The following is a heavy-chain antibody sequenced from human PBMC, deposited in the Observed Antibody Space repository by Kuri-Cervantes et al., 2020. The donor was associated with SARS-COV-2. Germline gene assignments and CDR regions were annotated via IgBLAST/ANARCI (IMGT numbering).Heavy chain of an antibody. CDR3: ARFSWYGITNGFDY. D-gene: IGHD6-13*01. CDR1: GGSISSGGYS. CDR2: IYHSGST. Sequence: SQTLSLTCAVSGGSISSGGYSWSWIRQPPGKGLEWIGYIYHSGSTYYNPSLKSRVTISVDTSKNQFSLKLSSVTAADTAVYYCARFSWYGITNGFDYWGQGTLVTVSS. V-gene: IGHV4-30-2*01. J-gene: IGHJ4*02.